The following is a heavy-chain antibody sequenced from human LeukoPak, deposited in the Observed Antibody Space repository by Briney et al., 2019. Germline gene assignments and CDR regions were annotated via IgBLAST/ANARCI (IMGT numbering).Heavy chain of an antibody. CDR1: GFTFITYW. J-gene: IGHJ3*02. V-gene: IGHV3-53*01. CDR2: IYSGGST. D-gene: IGHD3-22*01. Sequence: GESLKISCAASGFTFITYWMSWVRQAPGKGLEWVSVIYSGGSTYYADSVKGRFTISRDNSKNTLYLQMNSLRAEDTAVYYCAREDDSSGYYPDAFDIWGQGTMVTVSS. CDR3: AREDDSSGYYPDAFDI.